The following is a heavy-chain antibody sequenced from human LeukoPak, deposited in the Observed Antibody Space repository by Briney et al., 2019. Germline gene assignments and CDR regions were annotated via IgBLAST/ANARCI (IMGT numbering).Heavy chain of an antibody. CDR3: ARSPHNFYYDSSGYHPLDTFDM. CDR2: ISYDGSKT. Sequence: QAGGSLRLSCAASGLTFSSYGMHWVRQAPGKGLEWVAVISYDGSKTYYIDSVKGRFTISRDKSKTTLYLQMDSLRPEDTAVYFCARSPHNFYYDSSGYHPLDTFDMWGQGTMVTVSS. V-gene: IGHV3-30*03. D-gene: IGHD3-22*01. J-gene: IGHJ3*02. CDR1: GLTFSSYG.